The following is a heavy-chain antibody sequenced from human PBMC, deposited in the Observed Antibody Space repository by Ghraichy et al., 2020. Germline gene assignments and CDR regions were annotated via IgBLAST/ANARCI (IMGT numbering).Heavy chain of an antibody. V-gene: IGHV3-48*02. J-gene: IGHJ6*03. D-gene: IGHD3-3*01. CDR2: ISSSSSTI. Sequence: LSLTCAASGFTFSSYSMNWVRQAPGKGLEWVSYISSSSSTIYYAVSVKGRFTISRDNAKNSLYLQMNSLRDEDTAVYYCARGSVLRFLEWLLPYYYYYMDVWGKGTTVTVSS. CDR3: ARGSVLRFLEWLLPYYYYYMDV. CDR1: GFTFSSYS.